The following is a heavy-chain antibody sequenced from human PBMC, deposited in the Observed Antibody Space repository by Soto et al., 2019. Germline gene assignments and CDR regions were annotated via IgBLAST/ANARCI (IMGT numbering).Heavy chain of an antibody. J-gene: IGHJ4*02. CDR2: ISYDGSNK. CDR3: ARDRLRWPLDY. D-gene: IGHD4-17*01. Sequence: GGSLRLSCAASGFTFSSYAMHWVRQAPGKGLEWVAVISYDGSNKYYADSVKGRFTISRDNSKNTLYLQMNSLRAEDTAVYYCARDRLRWPLDYWGQGTLVTVSS. V-gene: IGHV3-30-3*01. CDR1: GFTFSSYA.